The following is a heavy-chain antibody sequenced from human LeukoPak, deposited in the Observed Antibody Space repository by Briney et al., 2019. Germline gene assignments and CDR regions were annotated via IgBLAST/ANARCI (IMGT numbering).Heavy chain of an antibody. V-gene: IGHV3-30-3*01. CDR3: ARDSSRVLRGWFDP. CDR2: ISYDGSNK. D-gene: IGHD2-15*01. CDR1: GFTFSSYA. J-gene: IGHJ5*02. Sequence: GGSLRLSCAASGFTFSSYAMHWVRQAPGKGLEWVAVISYDGSNKYYADSVKGRFTISRDNSKNTLYLQMNSLRAEDTAVYYCARDSSRVLRGWFDPWGQGTLVTVSS.